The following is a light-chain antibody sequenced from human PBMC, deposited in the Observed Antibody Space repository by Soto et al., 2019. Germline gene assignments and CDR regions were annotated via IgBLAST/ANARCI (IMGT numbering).Light chain of an antibody. CDR3: FSYTSSGTYV. Sequence: QYVLAQPASVSGYPGQSITISYTGTSSDVGNYKYVSWYQQHPGKAPKLMIYEVSNRPSGVSNRFSGSKSGNTASLTISGLQAEDETDYYCFSYTSSGTYVFGTGTKVTVL. V-gene: IGLV2-14*01. J-gene: IGLJ1*01. CDR1: SSDVGNYKY. CDR2: EVS.